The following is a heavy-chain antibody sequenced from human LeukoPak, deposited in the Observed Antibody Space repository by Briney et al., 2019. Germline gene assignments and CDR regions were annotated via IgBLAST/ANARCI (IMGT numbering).Heavy chain of an antibody. J-gene: IGHJ4*02. CDR1: GFSLSTSGMC. Sequence: SGPTLVNPTQTLTLTCTFSGFSLSTSGMCVSWIRQPPGKALEWLARIDWDDDKYYSTSLKTRLTISKDTSKNQVVLTMTNMDPVDTATYYCARSATYYYDSSGQLNFDYWGQGTLVTGSS. D-gene: IGHD3-22*01. V-gene: IGHV2-70*11. CDR2: IDWDDDK. CDR3: ARSATYYYDSSGQLNFDY.